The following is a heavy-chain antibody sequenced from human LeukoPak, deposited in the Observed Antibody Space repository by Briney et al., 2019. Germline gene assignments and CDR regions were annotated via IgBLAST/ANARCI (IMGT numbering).Heavy chain of an antibody. CDR3: ARADTAMVNEEWFDP. V-gene: IGHV5-51*01. J-gene: IGHJ5*02. Sequence: PGESLKISCKGSGYTFTNYWIGWVRQMPGKGLEWMGIIYPGDSDTRYSPSFQGQVTISADKSISTAYLQWSSLKASDTAMYYCARADTAMVNEEWFDPWGQGTLVTVSS. D-gene: IGHD5-18*01. CDR2: IYPGDSDT. CDR1: GYTFTNYW.